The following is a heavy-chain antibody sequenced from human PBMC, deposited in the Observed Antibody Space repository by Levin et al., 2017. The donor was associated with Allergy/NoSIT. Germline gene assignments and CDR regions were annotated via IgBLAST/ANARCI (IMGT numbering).Heavy chain of an antibody. Sequence: GGSLRLSCAASGFTFTDHYMSWIRQAPGKGPEWISYISRDGSTIHYGGSLKGRFTISRDNAKKSLYLHMSSLRVEDTAVFYCARQSVLGGVMDVWGQGTTVIVSS. CDR3: ARQSVLGGVMDV. V-gene: IGHV3-11*01. CDR1: GFTFTDHY. D-gene: IGHD1-26*01. J-gene: IGHJ6*02. CDR2: ISRDGSTI.